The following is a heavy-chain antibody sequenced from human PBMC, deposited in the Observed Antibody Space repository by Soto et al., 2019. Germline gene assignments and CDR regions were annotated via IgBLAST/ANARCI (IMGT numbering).Heavy chain of an antibody. CDR2: ISGSGGST. Sequence: PGGSLSLSCAASGFTFSSYAMSWVRQAPGKGLEWVSGISGSGGSTYYADSVKGRFAISRDNSKNTLYLQMNSLRAEDTAVYYCAKSPITIFGVASGYFDYWGQGTLVTVSS. J-gene: IGHJ4*02. CDR1: GFTFSSYA. D-gene: IGHD3-3*01. V-gene: IGHV3-23*01. CDR3: AKSPITIFGVASGYFDY.